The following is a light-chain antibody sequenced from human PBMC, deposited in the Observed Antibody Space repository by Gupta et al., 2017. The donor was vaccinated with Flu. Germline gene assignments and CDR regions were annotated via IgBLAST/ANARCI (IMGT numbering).Light chain of an antibody. V-gene: IGKV3-11*01. CDR2: DAS. J-gene: IGKJ5*01. CDR3: QQRSNWPPLT. Sequence: RGQAPRLLIYDASNRDTGFSARFSGSGYGKEVPLTISSREPEDFAGYYCQQRSNWPPLTFGQGTRLDIK.